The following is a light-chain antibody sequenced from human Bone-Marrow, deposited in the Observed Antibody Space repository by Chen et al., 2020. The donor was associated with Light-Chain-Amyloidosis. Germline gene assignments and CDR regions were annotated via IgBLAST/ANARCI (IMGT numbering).Light chain of an antibody. CDR3: QSADSSGTYEVI. CDR2: RDT. CDR1: DLPTKY. V-gene: IGLV3-25*03. Sequence: SYELTQPPSVSVSPGQTARITCSGDDLPTKYAYWYQQKPGQAPVLVIHRDTEGPSGISARFSGASPGRTATLPISGVQTEDEADYHCQSADSSGTYEVIFGGGTKLTVL. J-gene: IGLJ2*01.